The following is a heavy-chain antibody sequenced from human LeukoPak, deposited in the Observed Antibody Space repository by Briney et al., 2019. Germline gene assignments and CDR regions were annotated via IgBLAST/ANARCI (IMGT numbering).Heavy chain of an antibody. J-gene: IGHJ3*02. Sequence: PSETLSLTCAICGGSMSSGGSSWSWIRQPPRQGLEWIGFIYRRGTTFYNPSLKSRVTISIDRSKTKFSLELSSVTAADTAVYYCSRDSSYYGSGSNYRGVFDIWGPGTMVTVSS. CDR1: GGSMSSGGSS. CDR3: SRDSSYYGSGSNYRGVFDI. V-gene: IGHV4-30-2*01. D-gene: IGHD3-10*01. CDR2: IYRRGTT.